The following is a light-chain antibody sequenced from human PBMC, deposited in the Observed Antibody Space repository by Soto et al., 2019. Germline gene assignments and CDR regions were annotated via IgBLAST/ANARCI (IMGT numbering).Light chain of an antibody. CDR1: SSDVGGYNY. CDR2: EVN. Sequence: QAVVTQPASVSGSPGQSITISCTGTSSDVGGYNYVSWYQQHPGKAPKLMIYEVNNRPSGVSNRFSGSKSGNTASLTISGLQAEGEADYYCTSYTSSITYVFGTGTKLTVL. CDR3: TSYTSSITYV. J-gene: IGLJ1*01. V-gene: IGLV2-14*01.